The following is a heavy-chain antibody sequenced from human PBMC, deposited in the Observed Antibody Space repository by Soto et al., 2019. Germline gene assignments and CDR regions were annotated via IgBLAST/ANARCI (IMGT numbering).Heavy chain of an antibody. CDR2: INAGNGNT. D-gene: IGHD3-10*01. Sequence: ASVKVSCKASGYTFTSYAMHWVRQAPGQRLEWMGWINAGNGNTKYSQKFQGRVTITRDTSASTAYMELSSLRSEDTAVYYCARALMVRGVIAQGMDVWGQGTTVTVSS. V-gene: IGHV1-3*01. J-gene: IGHJ6*02. CDR3: ARALMVRGVIAQGMDV. CDR1: GYTFTSYA.